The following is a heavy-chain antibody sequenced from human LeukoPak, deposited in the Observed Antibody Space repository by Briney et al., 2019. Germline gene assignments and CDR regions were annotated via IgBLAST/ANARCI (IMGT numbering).Heavy chain of an antibody. D-gene: IGHD2-2*01. CDR1: GYTFTGYY. CDR3: ARGEVPAHYFDY. V-gene: IGHV1-69*13. J-gene: IGHJ4*02. Sequence: SVKVSCKASGYTFTGYYMHWVRQAPGQGLEWMGGIIPIFGTPNYARKFQGRVTITADESTSTAYMELSSLRSEDTAMYYCARGEVPAHYFDYWGQGTLVTVSS. CDR2: IIPIFGTP.